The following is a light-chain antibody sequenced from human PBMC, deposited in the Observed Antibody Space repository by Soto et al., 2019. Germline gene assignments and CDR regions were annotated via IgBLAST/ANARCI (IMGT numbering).Light chain of an antibody. CDR1: KSVKNIS. CDR3: QQYSVSPLT. Sequence: EIVLTQSPGTLSLSPGERATLSCRASKSVKNISLAWYQQKPGQAPRLLIYGTSNRATGIPDRFSGSGSGTDFTLTIRRLEPEDFAVYYCQQYSVSPLTFGGGTKVEIK. V-gene: IGKV3-20*01. CDR2: GTS. J-gene: IGKJ4*01.